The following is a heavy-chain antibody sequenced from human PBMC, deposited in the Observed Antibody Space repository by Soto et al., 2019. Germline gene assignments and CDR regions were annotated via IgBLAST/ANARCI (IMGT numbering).Heavy chain of an antibody. CDR3: AKGTAARLVDY. J-gene: IGHJ4*02. Sequence: XESLRLSCAASGFTFSSYAVSWVRQAPGKGLEWVSVISGSGENTYYVDSVKGRFTISRDNSKNTLYLQMNSLRAEDTALYYCAKGTAARLVDYWGQGALVTVSS. CDR2: ISGSGENT. D-gene: IGHD6-6*01. V-gene: IGHV3-23*01. CDR1: GFTFSSYA.